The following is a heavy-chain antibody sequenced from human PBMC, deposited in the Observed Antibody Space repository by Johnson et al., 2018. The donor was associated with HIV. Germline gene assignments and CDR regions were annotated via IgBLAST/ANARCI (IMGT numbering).Heavy chain of an antibody. CDR1: GFTFSGSA. J-gene: IGHJ3*01. CDR2: IRSKANSSAT. D-gene: IGHD1-26*01. V-gene: IGHV3-73*02. CDR3: TVHSGERTDHDAFDF. Sequence: VQLVESGGGLVQPGGSLKLSCAASGFTFSGSAMHWVRQASGKGLEWVGRIRSKANSSATAYAASVKGRFTISRDDSKNTAYLQMNSLKTEDTAVYYCTVHSGERTDHDAFDFWGPGTLVTVSS.